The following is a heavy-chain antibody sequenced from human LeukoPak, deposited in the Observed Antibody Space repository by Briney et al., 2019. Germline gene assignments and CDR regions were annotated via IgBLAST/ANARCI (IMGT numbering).Heavy chain of an antibody. CDR1: GFTFSSSP. CDR2: ISESGYGS. Sequence: GGSLRLSCAASGFTFSSSPMSWVRQAPGKGLEWASAISESGYGSFYAASVKGRFTISRDNSQNTLYLQMNSLRAEDTAVYYCARRLLWWWEVEANAFDIWGQGTMVTVSS. V-gene: IGHV3-23*01. D-gene: IGHD2-21*01. CDR3: ARRLLWWWEVEANAFDI. J-gene: IGHJ3*02.